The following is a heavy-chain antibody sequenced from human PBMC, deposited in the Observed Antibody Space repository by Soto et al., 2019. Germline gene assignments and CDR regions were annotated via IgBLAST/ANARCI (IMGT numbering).Heavy chain of an antibody. Sequence: QVQLVESGGGMVQPGRSLRLSCAASGFTFSTYGMHWVRQAPGKGLEWVALISYDGNNKYSADSVQGRFTISRDDFKNTLYLQRNSMRSDDTAVYKFAKEFKNYQSEDYGFDIWGQGTIVTVSS. CDR3: AKEFKNYQSEDYGFDI. D-gene: IGHD1-7*01. V-gene: IGHV3-30*18. CDR2: ISYDGNNK. CDR1: GFTFSTYG. J-gene: IGHJ3*02.